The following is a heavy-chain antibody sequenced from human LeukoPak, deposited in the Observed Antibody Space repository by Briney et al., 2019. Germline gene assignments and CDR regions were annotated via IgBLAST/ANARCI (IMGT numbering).Heavy chain of an antibody. CDR3: ARGRDGYNLIDAFDI. V-gene: IGHV3-21*01. CDR1: GFTFSNYR. J-gene: IGHJ3*02. D-gene: IGHD5-24*01. Sequence: GGSLRLSCAASGFTFSNYRMNWVRQAPGKGLEWVSSISTSSIYIYYADSLKGRFTISRDNAKNSLYLQMNSLRAEDTAVYYCARGRDGYNLIDAFDIWGQGIMVTVSS. CDR2: ISTSSIYI.